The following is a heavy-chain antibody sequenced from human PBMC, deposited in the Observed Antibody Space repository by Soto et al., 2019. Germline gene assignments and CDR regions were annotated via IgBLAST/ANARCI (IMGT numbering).Heavy chain of an antibody. J-gene: IGHJ4*02. CDR1: GFTFSSYW. Sequence: PWGSLRLSCAASGFTFSSYWMHWVRQAPGKGLVWVSRINSDGSSTSYADSVKGRFTISRDNAKNTLYLQMNSLRAEDTAVYYCARDPSTWIWFGESPLDYWGQGTLVTVSS. V-gene: IGHV3-74*01. CDR2: INSDGSST. D-gene: IGHD3-10*01. CDR3: ARDPSTWIWFGESPLDY.